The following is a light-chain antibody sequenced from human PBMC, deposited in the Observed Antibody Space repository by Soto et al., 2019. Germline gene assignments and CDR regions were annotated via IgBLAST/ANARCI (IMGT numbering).Light chain of an antibody. J-gene: IGKJ4*01. CDR2: DAS. CDR3: QQYGDSPRGT. V-gene: IGKV3D-20*01. CDR1: QIVSSNY. Sequence: EVVLTQSPASLSLSPGERATLSCGASQIVSSNYLAWYQQKPGLAPRLLIYDASTRATGVPDRFRGSGSGTDFTLTINRLEPEDSAVYYCQQYGDSPRGTFGGGTKLEIK.